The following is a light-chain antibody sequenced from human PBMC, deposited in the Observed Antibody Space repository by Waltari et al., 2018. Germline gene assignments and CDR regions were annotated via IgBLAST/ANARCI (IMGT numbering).Light chain of an antibody. CDR2: AAS. J-gene: IGKJ4*01. CDR3: QQLNDYPLT. Sequence: DIQLTQSPSFLSASVGDRVTITCRASQGIGSSLAWYQQNPGKTPKLLIYAASALQSGVPSRFSGSGSRTEFTLTISSLQPEDFATYYCQQLNDYPLTFGGGTKVEIK. V-gene: IGKV1-9*01. CDR1: QGIGSS.